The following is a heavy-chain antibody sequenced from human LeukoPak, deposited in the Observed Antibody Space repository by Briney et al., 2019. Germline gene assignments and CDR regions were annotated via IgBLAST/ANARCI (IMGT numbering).Heavy chain of an antibody. Sequence: GASVKVACKASGYIFTEYDINWVRQAAGQGPELMGWINPNSHNKAYTGKFQGRLTMTTNTSTTTVYMELSSLRSEDTAIYYCARGATFQRQALAYWGQGTLVIVSS. CDR2: INPNSHNK. J-gene: IGHJ4*02. D-gene: IGHD3-16*01. CDR3: ARGATFQRQALAY. V-gene: IGHV1-8*01. CDR1: GYIFTEYD.